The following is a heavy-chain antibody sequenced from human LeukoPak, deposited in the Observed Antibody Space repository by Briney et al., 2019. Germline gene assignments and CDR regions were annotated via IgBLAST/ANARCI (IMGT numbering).Heavy chain of an antibody. J-gene: IGHJ4*02. CDR3: VRGDWYFES. V-gene: IGHV3-7*04. CDR1: GFNFSDSR. Sequence: GGSLRLSCATSGFNFSDSRMTWVRQAPGKGLQWVANINRDGTEKHFLDSVAGRFTISRDNAKKSLYLQMSSLRPQDTALYFCVRGDWYFESWGQGTLVTVSS. CDR2: INRDGTEK. D-gene: IGHD2-21*01.